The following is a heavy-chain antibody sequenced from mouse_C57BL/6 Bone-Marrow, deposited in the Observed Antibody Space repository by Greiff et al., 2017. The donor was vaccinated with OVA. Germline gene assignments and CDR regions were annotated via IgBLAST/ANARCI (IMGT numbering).Heavy chain of an antibody. Sequence: VQLKESGPVLVKPGASVKMSCKASGYTFTDYYMNWVKQSHGKSLEWIGVINPYNGGTSYNQKFKGKATLTVDKSSSTAYMELNSLTSEDSAVYYCATDSSGYGWFAYWGQGTLVTVSA. CDR2: INPYNGGT. CDR3: ATDSSGYGWFAY. D-gene: IGHD3-2*02. V-gene: IGHV1-19*01. J-gene: IGHJ3*01. CDR1: GYTFTDYY.